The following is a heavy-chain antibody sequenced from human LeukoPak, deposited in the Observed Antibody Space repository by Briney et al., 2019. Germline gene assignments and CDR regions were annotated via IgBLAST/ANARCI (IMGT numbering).Heavy chain of an antibody. D-gene: IGHD3-3*01. CDR1: GGSISSYY. Sequence: SETLSLTCTVSGGSISSYYWSWIRQPPGKGLEWIGYIYYSGSTNYNPSLKSRVTISVDTSKNQFSLKLSSVTAADTAVYYCARARYDFWSGYYSYYGTDVWGQGTTVTVSS. J-gene: IGHJ6*02. CDR3: ARARYDFWSGYYSYYGTDV. CDR2: IYYSGST. V-gene: IGHV4-59*01.